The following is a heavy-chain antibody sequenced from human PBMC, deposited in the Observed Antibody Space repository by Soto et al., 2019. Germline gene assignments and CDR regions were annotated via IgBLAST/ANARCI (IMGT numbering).Heavy chain of an antibody. Sequence: QVQLVQSGAEVKRPGSSVKVSCKASGDTFNFHSINWVRQAPGLGLEWMGRVNPMLGMSNYAQRFQGRVTMTADKSTSTDYMELSGLRSEDTAIYYCATSYGSGYRAFDYWGQGALVTVSS. CDR1: GDTFNFHS. V-gene: IGHV1-69*04. J-gene: IGHJ4*02. D-gene: IGHD3-10*01. CDR3: ATSYGSGYRAFDY. CDR2: VNPMLGMS.